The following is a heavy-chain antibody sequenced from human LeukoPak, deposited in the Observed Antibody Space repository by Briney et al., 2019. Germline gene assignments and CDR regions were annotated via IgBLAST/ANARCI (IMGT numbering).Heavy chain of an antibody. Sequence: SETLSLTCSVSGCSISSGYFWGWSRQPPGKGLEWIGNIYHSGTTYYNPSLRSRVTISVDTSKNQFSLKLSSVTAADAAVYYCARHDAEMTVLGPAAYYFDYWGQGTLVTVSS. CDR3: ARHDAEMTVLGPAAYYFDY. D-gene: IGHD2-2*01. J-gene: IGHJ4*02. V-gene: IGHV4-38-2*02. CDR1: GCSISSGYF. CDR2: IYHSGTT.